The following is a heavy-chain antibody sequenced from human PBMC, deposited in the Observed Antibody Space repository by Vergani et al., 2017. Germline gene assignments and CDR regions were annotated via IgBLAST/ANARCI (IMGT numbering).Heavy chain of an antibody. Sequence: QVQLQQWGAGLLKPSETLSLTCAVYGGSFSGYYWSWIRQPPGKGLEWIGEINHSGSTNYNPSLKSRVTISVDTSKNQFSLKLSSVTAADTAVYYCASRKRLFPPNYYYGMDVWGQGTTVTVSS. CDR1: GGSFSGYY. V-gene: IGHV4-34*01. J-gene: IGHJ6*02. CDR3: ASRKRLFPPNYYYGMDV. CDR2: INHSGST.